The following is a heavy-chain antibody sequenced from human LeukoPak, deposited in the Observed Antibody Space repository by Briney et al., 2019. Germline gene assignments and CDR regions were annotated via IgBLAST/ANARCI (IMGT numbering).Heavy chain of an antibody. V-gene: IGHV3-9*03. CDR2: LSWNSGSI. J-gene: IGHJ4*02. CDR1: GFPFDHYA. CDR3: AASEYSSSSAPFDY. D-gene: IGHD6-6*01. Sequence: GSSLGLFCAASGFPFDHYAMHWGPQAPGKGLEGVADLSWNSGSIGYADSVKGRFPISRDNAKTSLYLQMNSLRAQYMALYYCAASEYSSSSAPFDYWGQGTLVTVSS.